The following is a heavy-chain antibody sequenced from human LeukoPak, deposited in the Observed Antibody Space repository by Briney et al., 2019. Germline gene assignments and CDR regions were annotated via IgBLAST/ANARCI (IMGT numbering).Heavy chain of an antibody. V-gene: IGHV4-59*01. CDR3: ARGGSYYDY. CDR1: GDSISYFY. D-gene: IGHD1-26*01. CDR2: IYYSGST. J-gene: IGHJ4*02. Sequence: PSETLSLTCSVSGDSISYFYWSWIRQPPGKGLDWIGYIYYSGSTNYNPSLKSRVTILVDTSKNQFSLKLSSVTAADTAVYYCARGGSYYDYWGQGTLVTVSS.